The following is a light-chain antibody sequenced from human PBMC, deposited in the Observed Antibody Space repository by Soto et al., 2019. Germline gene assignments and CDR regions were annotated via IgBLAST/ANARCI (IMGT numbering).Light chain of an antibody. V-gene: IGKV1-39*01. Sequence: DIQMTQSPSSLSASVGDRVTITCRASQSISSYLNWYQQKPGKAPKLLIYAASSLQSGVPSRFNGSGSGTDFTLTISSLQPEDFATYYCQQSYSTPFTFGPRTKVDIK. CDR2: AAS. J-gene: IGKJ3*01. CDR1: QSISSY. CDR3: QQSYSTPFT.